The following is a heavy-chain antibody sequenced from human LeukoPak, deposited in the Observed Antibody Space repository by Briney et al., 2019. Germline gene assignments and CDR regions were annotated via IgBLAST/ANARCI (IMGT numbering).Heavy chain of an antibody. CDR1: GYTFTSYA. Sequence: ASVTVSCKASGYTFTSYAMHWVRQAPGQRLEWMGWINAGNGNTKYSQKFQGRVTITRDTSASTAYMELSSLRSEDTAVYYCARSRYCSGGSCYSGDYWGQGTLVTVSS. V-gene: IGHV1-3*01. D-gene: IGHD2-15*01. CDR2: INAGNGNT. J-gene: IGHJ4*02. CDR3: ARSRYCSGGSCYSGDY.